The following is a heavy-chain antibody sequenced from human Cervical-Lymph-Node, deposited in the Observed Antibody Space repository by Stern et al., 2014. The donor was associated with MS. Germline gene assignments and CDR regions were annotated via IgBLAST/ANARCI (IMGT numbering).Heavy chain of an antibody. J-gene: IGHJ4*02. D-gene: IGHD5-24*01. CDR1: AISPSTRGWG. Sequence: QVNLMEYGPTLLKPTQTLTLTCTFFAISPSTRGWGVPWIRQPPGKALEWLALIYWDDDKRYNTSLKNRLTITKDTSKNQVLLTMTNMDPVDTATYYCAMATIINFDYWGQGALVTVSS. CDR2: IYWDDDK. V-gene: IGHV2-5*02. CDR3: AMATIINFDY.